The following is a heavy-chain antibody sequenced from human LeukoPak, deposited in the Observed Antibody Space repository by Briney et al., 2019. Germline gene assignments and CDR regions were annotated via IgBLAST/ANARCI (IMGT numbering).Heavy chain of an antibody. D-gene: IGHD2-15*01. CDR2: MNPNSGST. CDR3: TRIRSGQRRTVRYYFDY. J-gene: IGHJ4*02. V-gene: IGHV1-8*03. Sequence: SSVRGSCKASGYTFTSYDINWVREATGRGLEWMGWMNPNSGSTGYTQKFQGRVTITRNTSISTANMELSSLTIGATAVYYSTRIRSGQRRTVRYYFDYWSQGALVTVSS. CDR1: GYTFTSYD.